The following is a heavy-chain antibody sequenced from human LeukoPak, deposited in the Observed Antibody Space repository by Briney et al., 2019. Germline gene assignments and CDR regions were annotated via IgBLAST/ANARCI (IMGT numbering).Heavy chain of an antibody. CDR2: IYYSGST. Sequence: SETLSLTCIVSGGSISGYYWSWIRQPPGKGLECIGYIYYSGSTNYNPSLKSRVTISVDTSKNQLSLKLSSVTAADTAVYYCARGFNWFDPWGQGTLVTVSS. V-gene: IGHV4-59*01. J-gene: IGHJ5*02. CDR3: ARGFNWFDP. CDR1: GGSISGYY.